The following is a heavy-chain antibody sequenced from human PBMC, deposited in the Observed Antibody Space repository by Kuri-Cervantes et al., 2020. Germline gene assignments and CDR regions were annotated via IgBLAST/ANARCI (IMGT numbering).Heavy chain of an antibody. CDR2: ISGSGGST. Sequence: GESLKISCAASGFTFSSYAMSWVRQAPGKGLEWVSAISGSGGSTYYADSVKGRFTISRDNSKNTLYLQVNSLRAEDTAVYYCAKGVGYCSGGSCWNWFDPWGQGTPVTVSS. J-gene: IGHJ5*02. D-gene: IGHD2-15*01. CDR1: GFTFSSYA. V-gene: IGHV3-23*01. CDR3: AKGVGYCSGGSCWNWFDP.